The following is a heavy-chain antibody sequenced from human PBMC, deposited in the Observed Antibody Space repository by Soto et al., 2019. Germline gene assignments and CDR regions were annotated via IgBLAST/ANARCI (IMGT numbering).Heavy chain of an antibody. Sequence: DVQLVESGGGLVKPGGSLRLSCAASGFNFSTYGMNWVRQAPGKGLEWVSSISSKGSYIYYTPSVKGRFTISRDNTKNSVDLQMNCLRAEDTAVYYCGRDRSHYAGVGKIDPWGQGTLVAVSS. V-gene: IGHV3-21*02. CDR1: GFNFSTYG. CDR2: ISSKGSYI. D-gene: IGHD3-10*01. CDR3: GRDRSHYAGVGKIDP. J-gene: IGHJ5*02.